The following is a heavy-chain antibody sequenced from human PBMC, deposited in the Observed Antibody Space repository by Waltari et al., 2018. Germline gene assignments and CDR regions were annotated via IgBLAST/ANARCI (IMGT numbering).Heavy chain of an antibody. D-gene: IGHD2-8*02. V-gene: IGHV1-18*01. J-gene: IGHJ5*02. Sequence: QVQLVQSGPEVKKPGASVQVSCKASGSTFSDFGLSWTRSAPGQGLEWMGWISGNNGHTNHAQKFQGRVIMTKDTSTTTVYMELRYLTSDDTAIYYCARERHRLMEVGYLMALDPWGQGTRVTVAS. CDR3: ARERHRLMEVGYLMALDP. CDR2: ISGNNGHT. CDR1: GSTFSDFG.